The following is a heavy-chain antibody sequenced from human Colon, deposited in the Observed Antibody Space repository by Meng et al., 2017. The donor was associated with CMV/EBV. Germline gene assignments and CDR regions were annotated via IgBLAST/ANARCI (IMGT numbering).Heavy chain of an antibody. CDR2: ISAYNGNT. Sequence: GESLKISCKGSGYSFTNSWIGWVRQAPGQGLEWMGWISAYNGNTNYAQKLQGRVTMTTDTSTSTAYMELRSLRSDDTAVYYCAREEYCSSTSCYPIIDYWGQGTLVTVSS. CDR1: GYSFTNSW. V-gene: IGHV1-18*04. J-gene: IGHJ4*02. CDR3: AREEYCSSTSCYPIIDY. D-gene: IGHD2-2*01.